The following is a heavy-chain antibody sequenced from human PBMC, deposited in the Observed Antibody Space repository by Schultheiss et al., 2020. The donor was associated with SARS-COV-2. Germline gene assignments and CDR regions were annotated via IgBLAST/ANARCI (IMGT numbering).Heavy chain of an antibody. Sequence: ASVKVSCKASGYTFTSYYMHWVRQAPGQGLEWMGIINPSGGSTSYAQKFQGRVTMTRDTSTSTAYMELRSLRSDDTAVYYCARDTRGIAVAGTTSYGMDVWGQGTTVTVSS. J-gene: IGHJ6*02. CDR1: GYTFTSYY. CDR2: INPSGGST. CDR3: ARDTRGIAVAGTTSYGMDV. V-gene: IGHV1-46*01. D-gene: IGHD6-19*01.